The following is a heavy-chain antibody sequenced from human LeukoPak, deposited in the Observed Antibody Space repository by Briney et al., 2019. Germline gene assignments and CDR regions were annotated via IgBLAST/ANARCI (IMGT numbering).Heavy chain of an antibody. CDR1: GGSISSSSYY. Sequence: PSETLSLTCTVSGGSISSSSYYWGWIRQPPGKGLEWIGSIYYSGSTYYNPSLKSRVTISVDTSKNQLSLKLSSVTAADTAVYYCASKSYYYYYMDVWGKGTTVTVSS. J-gene: IGHJ6*03. CDR3: ASKSYYYYYMDV. CDR2: IYYSGST. V-gene: IGHV4-39*07.